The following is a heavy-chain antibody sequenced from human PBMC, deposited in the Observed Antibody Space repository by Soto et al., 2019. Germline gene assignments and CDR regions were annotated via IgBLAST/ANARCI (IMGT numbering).Heavy chain of an antibody. CDR3: ARGRHCSGGSCYVWSALHEYFQH. CDR2: TYYRSKWYN. V-gene: IGHV6-1*01. D-gene: IGHD2-15*01. CDR1: GDSVSSNSAA. Sequence: SQTLPLTCASSGDSVSSNSAAWNWIRQSPSRGLEWLGRTYYRSKWYNDYAVSVKSRITINPDTSKNQFSLQLNSVTPEDTAVYYCARGRHCSGGSCYVWSALHEYFQHWGQGTLVTVSS. J-gene: IGHJ1*01.